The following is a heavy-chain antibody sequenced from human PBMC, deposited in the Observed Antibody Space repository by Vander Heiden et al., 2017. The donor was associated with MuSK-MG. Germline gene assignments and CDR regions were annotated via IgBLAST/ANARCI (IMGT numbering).Heavy chain of an antibody. Sequence: QVQLVESGGGVVQPGRSLRLSCAASGFPFSSFGMHWVRRAPGKGLEGVAVIWYDGSNKYYADSVKGRFTISRDNSKNTLYLQMNSLRAEDTAVYYCARGGITMVRGGDYFDYWGQGTLVTVSS. J-gene: IGHJ4*02. CDR1: GFPFSSFG. CDR3: ARGGITMVRGGDYFDY. D-gene: IGHD3-10*01. V-gene: IGHV3-33*01. CDR2: IWYDGSNK.